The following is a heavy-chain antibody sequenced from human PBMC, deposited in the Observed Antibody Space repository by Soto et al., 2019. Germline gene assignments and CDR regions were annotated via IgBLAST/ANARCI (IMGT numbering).Heavy chain of an antibody. CDR2: IKEDGSEK. CDR3: ARDRAGYSSSWYIRFDY. V-gene: IGHV3-7*01. Sequence: GGSLRLSCAPSGFTFRNYWMTWVRQAPSKGLEWVATIKEDGSEKYYADSVKGRFTISRDNAKNSLYLQMNSLRAEDTAVYYCARDRAGYSSSWYIRFDYWGQGTLVTVSS. D-gene: IGHD6-13*01. J-gene: IGHJ4*02. CDR1: GFTFRNYW.